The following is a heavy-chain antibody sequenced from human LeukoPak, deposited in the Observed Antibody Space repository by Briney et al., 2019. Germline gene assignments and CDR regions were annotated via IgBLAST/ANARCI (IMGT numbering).Heavy chain of an antibody. Sequence: PGGSLRLPCAASGFTFSSYSMNWVRQAPGKGLEWVSYITSSSSTIYYADSVKGRFTISRYNAKNSLYLQMNSLRAEDTAVYYCARGTVYGGYPSYDWFDPWGQGTLVTVSS. CDR3: ARGTVYGGYPSYDWFDP. V-gene: IGHV3-48*01. CDR1: GFTFSSYS. D-gene: IGHD4-17*01. CDR2: ITSSSSTI. J-gene: IGHJ5*02.